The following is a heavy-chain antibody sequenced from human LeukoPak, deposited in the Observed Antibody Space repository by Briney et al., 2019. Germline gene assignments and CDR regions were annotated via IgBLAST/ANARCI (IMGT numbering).Heavy chain of an antibody. CDR2: IGTGGSTI. V-gene: IGHV3-48*03. Sequence: GGSLRLSCAAFGLSFSNYEMNWVRQAPGKGLEWVSYIGTGGSTIYYADSVKGRFTISRDNAKNSLYLQMNSLRAEDTAFYYCARGLGTKIVVAAHYFDYWGQGTLVTVSS. CDR3: ARGLGTKIVVAAHYFDY. D-gene: IGHD6-19*01. J-gene: IGHJ4*02. CDR1: GLSFSNYE.